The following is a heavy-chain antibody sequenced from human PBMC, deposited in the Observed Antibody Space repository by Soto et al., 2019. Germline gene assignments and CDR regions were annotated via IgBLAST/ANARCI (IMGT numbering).Heavy chain of an antibody. V-gene: IGHV3-21*01. Sequence: EVQLVESGGGLVKPGGSLRLSCAASGFTFSSYSMNWVRQAPGKGLEWVSSISSSSSYIYYADSVKGRFTISRDNDKNSLYLQMNSLRAEDTAVYYCARMGSQRYYYYGMDVWGQGTTVTVSS. CDR2: ISSSSSYI. J-gene: IGHJ6*02. CDR3: ARMGSQRYYYYGMDV. CDR1: GFTFSSYS. D-gene: IGHD6-25*01.